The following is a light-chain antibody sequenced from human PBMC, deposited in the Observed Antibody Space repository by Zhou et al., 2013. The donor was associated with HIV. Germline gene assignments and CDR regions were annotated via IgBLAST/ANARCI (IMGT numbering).Light chain of an antibody. CDR1: QTISYY. CDR3: QQSYSTPWT. V-gene: IGKV1-39*01. J-gene: IGKJ1*01. CDR2: AAS. Sequence: DIRMTQSPSSLSASVGDRVTITCRASQTISYYLNWYQQIPGKAPKLLIYAASTLQSGVPSRFSGSGSGTDFTLTISSLQPEDFATYYCQQSYSTPWTFGQGTKVEIK.